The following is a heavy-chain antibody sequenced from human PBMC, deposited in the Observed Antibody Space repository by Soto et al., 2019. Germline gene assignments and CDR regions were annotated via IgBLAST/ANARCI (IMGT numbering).Heavy chain of an antibody. Sequence: EVQLVESGGGLVQSGGSLRISCAASGFTFSTYCMNWVRQAPGKGLEWVSHIGSSSSNTYYADSVKGRFTISRDNAKNSLYLQMNSLRAEETAVYYCARGRGQGTFGGVIVPWYFHYWGQGTLVTVSS. J-gene: IGHJ4*02. D-gene: IGHD3-16*02. V-gene: IGHV3-48*01. CDR1: GFTFSTYC. CDR2: IGSSSSNT. CDR3: ARGRGQGTFGGVIVPWYFHY.